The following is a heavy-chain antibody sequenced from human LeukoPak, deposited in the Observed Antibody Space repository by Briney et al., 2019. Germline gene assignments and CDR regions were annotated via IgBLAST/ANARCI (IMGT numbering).Heavy chain of an antibody. CDR2: ISSSSSYI. CDR1: GFTFSSYS. J-gene: IGHJ6*02. V-gene: IGHV3-21*01. D-gene: IGHD4-23*01. Sequence: GRSLRLSCAASGFTFSSYSMNWVRQAPGKGLEWVSSISSSSSYIYYADSVKGRFTISRDNAKNSLYLQMNSLRAEDTAVYYCAREYYGGGDYYGMDVWGQGTTVTVSS. CDR3: AREYYGGGDYYGMDV.